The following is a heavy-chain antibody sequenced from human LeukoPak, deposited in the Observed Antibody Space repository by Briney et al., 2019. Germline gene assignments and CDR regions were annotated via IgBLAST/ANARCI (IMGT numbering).Heavy chain of an antibody. CDR2: ISAHTGNT. D-gene: IGHD3-22*01. J-gene: IGHJ4*02. CDR1: GYTFTSDY. CDR3: ARGGGYQDY. V-gene: IGHV1-18*04. Sequence: ASVKVSCKASGYTFTSDYMHWVRQAPGQGLEWMGWISAHTGNTNYAHKLQGRVTMSTDTSTRMAYMELRSLRSDDTAVYYCARGGGYQDYWGQGTLVTVSS.